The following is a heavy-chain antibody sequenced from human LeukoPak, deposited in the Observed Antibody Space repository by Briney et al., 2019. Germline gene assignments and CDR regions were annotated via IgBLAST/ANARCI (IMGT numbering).Heavy chain of an antibody. CDR1: RGTFSGYA. J-gene: IGHJ3*02. Sequence: ASVKVSCKASRGTFSGYAISWVRQAPGQGLEWMGGIIPIFGTANYAQKFQGRVTITADESTSTAYMELSSLRSEDTAVYYCASNYDSSGYYSLRLAFDIWGQGTMVTVSS. CDR3: ASNYDSSGYYSLRLAFDI. CDR2: IIPIFGTA. D-gene: IGHD3-22*01. V-gene: IGHV1-69*13.